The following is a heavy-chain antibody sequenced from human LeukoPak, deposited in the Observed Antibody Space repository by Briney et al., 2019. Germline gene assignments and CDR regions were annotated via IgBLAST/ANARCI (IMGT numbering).Heavy chain of an antibody. CDR2: ISYDGSNK. V-gene: IGHV3-30*04. Sequence: GGSLRLSCAASGFTFSSYAMHWVRQAPGKGLEWVAVISYDGSNKYYADSVKGRFTISRDNSKNTLYLQMNSLRPEDTAIYYCAKDGTDYGRNSYDWFFDLWGRGTLVTVSS. CDR1: GFTFSSYA. CDR3: AKDGTDYGRNSYDWFFDL. D-gene: IGHD4-23*01. J-gene: IGHJ2*01.